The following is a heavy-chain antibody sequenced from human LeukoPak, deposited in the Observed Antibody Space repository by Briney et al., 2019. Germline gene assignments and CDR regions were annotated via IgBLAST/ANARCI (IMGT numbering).Heavy chain of an antibody. D-gene: IGHD3-10*01. CDR3: AREIRFGGHGDRFYFDY. V-gene: IGHV4-38-2*02. CDR2: IYHSGST. J-gene: IGHJ4*02. Sequence: SETLSLTCTVSGYSISSGYYWCWIRQPPGKGLEWIGSIYHSGSTYYNPSLKSRVTISVDTSKNQFSLKLSSVTAADTAVYYCAREIRFGGHGDRFYFDYWGQGTLVTVSS. CDR1: GYSISSGYY.